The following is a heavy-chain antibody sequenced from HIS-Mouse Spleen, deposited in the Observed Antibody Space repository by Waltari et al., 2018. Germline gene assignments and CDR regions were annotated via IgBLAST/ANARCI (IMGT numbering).Heavy chain of an antibody. CDR3: ARGFVDTAMVDY. CDR2: ISYDGSNK. V-gene: IGHV3-30-3*01. Sequence: VQLVESGGGVVQPGRSLRLSCAASGFTLSSYAMHWVRQAPGKGLEWVAVISYDGSNKYYADSVKGRFTISRDNSKNTLYLQMNSLRAEDTAVYYCARGFVDTAMVDYWGQGTLVTVSS. J-gene: IGHJ4*02. D-gene: IGHD5-18*01. CDR1: GFTLSSYA.